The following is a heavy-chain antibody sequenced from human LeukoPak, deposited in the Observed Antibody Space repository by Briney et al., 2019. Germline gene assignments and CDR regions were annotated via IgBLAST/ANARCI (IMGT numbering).Heavy chain of an antibody. J-gene: IGHJ4*02. CDR3: ARVRWGGLYYFDY. D-gene: IGHD3-16*01. CDR1: GFTFSSYW. CDR2: INSDGRST. V-gene: IGHV3-74*01. Sequence: GGSLRLSCAASGFTFSSYWMHWVRQAPGKGLVGISRINSDGRSTNYADSVKGRFTISRDNAKNTLYLQMNSLRAEDTAVYYCARVRWGGLYYFDYWGQGTLVTVSS.